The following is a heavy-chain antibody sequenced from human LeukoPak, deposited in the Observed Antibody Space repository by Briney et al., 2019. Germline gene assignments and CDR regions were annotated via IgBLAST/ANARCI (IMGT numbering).Heavy chain of an antibody. CDR2: ISGSGGST. CDR3: AKNGGRVGATRFDY. V-gene: IGHV3-23*01. J-gene: IGHJ4*02. Sequence: PGGSLRLSCVASGFTFRNYWMSWVRQAPGKGLEWVSAISGSGGSTYYADSVKGRFTISRDNSKNTLYLQMNSLRAEDTAVYYCAKNGGRVGATRFDYWGQGTLVTVSS. D-gene: IGHD1-26*01. CDR1: GFTFRNYW.